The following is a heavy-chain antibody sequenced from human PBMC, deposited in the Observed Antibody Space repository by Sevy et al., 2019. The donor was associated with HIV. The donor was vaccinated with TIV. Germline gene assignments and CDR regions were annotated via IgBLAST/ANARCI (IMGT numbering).Heavy chain of an antibody. CDR1: GGTFSSYG. D-gene: IGHD6-19*01. Sequence: ASAKVSCKASGGTFSSYGISWVRQAPGQGLEWMGGIIRILGTVNYAQKFQGRVTITADESTKTAYMELSSLRSEDTAVYYCARGGGNGSYYFDYWGQETLVTVSS. CDR2: IIRILGTV. CDR3: ARGGGNGSYYFDY. J-gene: IGHJ4*02. V-gene: IGHV1-69*13.